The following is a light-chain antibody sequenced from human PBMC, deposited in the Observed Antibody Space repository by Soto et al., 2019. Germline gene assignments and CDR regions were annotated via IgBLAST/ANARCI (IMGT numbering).Light chain of an antibody. CDR3: QHYNSYSEA. CDR1: QTISSW. V-gene: IGKV1-5*03. Sequence: DIQMTKSPSTLSGSVGDRVTITCRASQTISSWLAWYQQKPGKAPKLLIYKASTLKSGVPSRLSGRGSGTEFILTISSMPPDDFATYYCQHYNSYSEACGQGTNADIX. J-gene: IGKJ1*01. CDR2: KAS.